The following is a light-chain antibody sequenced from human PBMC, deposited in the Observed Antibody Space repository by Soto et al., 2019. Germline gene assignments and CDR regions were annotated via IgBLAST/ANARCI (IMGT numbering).Light chain of an antibody. CDR2: EVT. J-gene: IGLJ3*02. CDR1: SSAFGAYNY. Sequence: QSALTQPASVSGSPGQSITISCAGTSSAFGAYNYVSWCQQHPGKAPKLLIYEVTKRPSGVSNRFSGSKSGNTASLTISGLQAEDEADYYCSSLTSSDTGVFGGGTKVTVL. CDR3: SSLTSSDTGV. V-gene: IGLV2-14*01.